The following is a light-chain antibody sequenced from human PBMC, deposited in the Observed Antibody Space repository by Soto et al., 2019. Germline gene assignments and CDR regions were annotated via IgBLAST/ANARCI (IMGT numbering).Light chain of an antibody. V-gene: IGLV2-8*01. CDR3: SSYAGRDIWV. CDR2: EVT. J-gene: IGLJ3*02. Sequence: QSALTQPPSASGFRGQSVTISCTGTSVDINYVSWFQQHPGKAPKLIICEVTKRPSGVPDRFSGSKSGNTASLTVSGLQDDDEADYYCSSYAGRDIWVFGGGTQLTVL. CDR1: SVDINY.